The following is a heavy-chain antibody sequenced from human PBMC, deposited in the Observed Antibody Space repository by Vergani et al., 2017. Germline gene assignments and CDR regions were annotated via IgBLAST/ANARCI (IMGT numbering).Heavy chain of an antibody. V-gene: IGHV3-49*04. CDR1: GFTFGDFA. Sequence: EVQLVESGGGLVQPGRSLRLSCTASGFTFGDFAVSWVRQAPGKGLVWVGFIRSKAYGGTTEYAASVKGRFTISRDDSKSIAYLQMNSLKTEDTAVYYCTRDDPEYFQHWGQGTLVTVSS. CDR2: IRSKAYGGTT. CDR3: TRDDPEYFQH. J-gene: IGHJ1*01.